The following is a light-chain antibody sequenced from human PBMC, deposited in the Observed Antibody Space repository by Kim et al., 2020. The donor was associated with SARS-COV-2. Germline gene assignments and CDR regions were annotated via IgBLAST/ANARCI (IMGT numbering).Light chain of an antibody. CDR3: ATWDVSLNGWV. CDR2: NDS. Sequence: GQRTTLSCSGSTSNVGRHFVTWFQLNPGTAPNFFIYNDSPRPSGVPDRFSGSRSGTSASLAISGLQSEDEADYYCATWDVSLNGWVFGGGTQLTVL. CDR1: TSNVGRHF. J-gene: IGLJ3*02. V-gene: IGLV1-44*01.